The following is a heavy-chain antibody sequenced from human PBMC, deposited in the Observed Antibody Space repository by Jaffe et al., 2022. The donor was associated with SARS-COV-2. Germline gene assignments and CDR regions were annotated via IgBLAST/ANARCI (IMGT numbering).Heavy chain of an antibody. CDR1: GGSISSYY. CDR2: IYYSGST. D-gene: IGHD1-26*01. V-gene: IGHV4-59*01. Sequence: QVQLQESGPGLVKPSETLSLTCTVSGGSISSYYWSWIRQPPGKGLEWIGYIYYSGSTNYNPSLKSRVTISVDTSKNQFSLKLSSVTAADTAVYYCARDSGGSYLGYWGQGTLVTVSS. CDR3: ARDSGGSYLGY. J-gene: IGHJ4*02.